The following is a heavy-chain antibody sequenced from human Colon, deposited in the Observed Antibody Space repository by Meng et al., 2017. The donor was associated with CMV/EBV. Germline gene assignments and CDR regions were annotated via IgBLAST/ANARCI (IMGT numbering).Heavy chain of an antibody. J-gene: IGHJ4*02. CDR2: ISAYNGNT. V-gene: IGHV1-18*01. Sequence: QVQLEQSGPEVKKPGAAVKVSCKAPGDTFIDFGISWVRQAPGQGLEWMGWISAYNGNTNYAPEFQGRVTLTTDTSTTTDTSTTTVYMELRSLRSDDTAIYYCATELSRGGYWGQGTLVTVSS. CDR1: GDTFIDFG. CDR3: ATELSRGGY.